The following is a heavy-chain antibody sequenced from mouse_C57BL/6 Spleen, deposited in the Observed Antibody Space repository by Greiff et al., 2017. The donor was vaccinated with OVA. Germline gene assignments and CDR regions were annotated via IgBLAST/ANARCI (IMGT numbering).Heavy chain of an antibody. Sequence: EVKVVESEGGLVQPGSSMKLSCTASGFTFSDYYMAWVRQVPEKGLEWVANINYDGSSTYYLDYLKSRFIISRDNAKNILYLQMSSLKSEDTATYYCARDNPITTVVATYWYFDVWGTGTTVTVSS. D-gene: IGHD1-1*01. CDR2: INYDGSST. V-gene: IGHV5-16*01. CDR3: ARDNPITTVVATYWYFDV. CDR1: GFTFSDYY. J-gene: IGHJ1*03.